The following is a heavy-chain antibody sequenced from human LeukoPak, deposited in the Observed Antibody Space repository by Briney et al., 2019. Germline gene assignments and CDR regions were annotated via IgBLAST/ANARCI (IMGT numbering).Heavy chain of an antibody. CDR3: ARLQVGPSLDWLFDL. D-gene: IGHD3-16*01. CDR1: GFDFTNYW. V-gene: IGHV5-51*01. CDR2: IYIGDSYT. J-gene: IGHJ2*01. Sequence: GESLKISCKGSGFDFTNYWIAWVRRMPGKGLESMGIIYIGDSYTKYSPSFEGQVTISADKSTGTAFLQWSGLKASDTAIYYCARLQVGPSLDWLFDLWGRGTPVTVSS.